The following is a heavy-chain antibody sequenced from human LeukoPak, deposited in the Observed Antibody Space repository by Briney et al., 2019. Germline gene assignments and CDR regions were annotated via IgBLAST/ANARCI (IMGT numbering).Heavy chain of an antibody. V-gene: IGHV4-59*01. Sequence: SETLSLTCTVSGGSISSYYWSWIRKPPGKGLEWIGYIYYSGSTNYNPSLKSRVTISVDTSKNQFSLKLSSVTAADTAVYYCARLDCSGGSCYSYFDYWGQGTLVTVSS. J-gene: IGHJ4*02. CDR1: GGSISSYY. CDR3: ARLDCSGGSCYSYFDY. CDR2: IYYSGST. D-gene: IGHD2-15*01.